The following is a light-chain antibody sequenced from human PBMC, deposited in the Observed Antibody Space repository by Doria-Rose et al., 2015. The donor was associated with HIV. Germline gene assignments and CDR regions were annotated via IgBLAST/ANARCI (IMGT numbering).Light chain of an antibody. J-gene: IGKJ3*01. CDR2: DAS. V-gene: IGKV1-33*01. CDR1: QDINNY. CDR3: QQYDNLPLFT. Sequence: LSASVGDGVTITCQASQDINNYLNWYQQKPGKAPKLLIYDASNLETGVPSRFSGSGSGADFTFTISSLQPEDIATYYCQQYDNLPLFTFGPGTKVEIK.